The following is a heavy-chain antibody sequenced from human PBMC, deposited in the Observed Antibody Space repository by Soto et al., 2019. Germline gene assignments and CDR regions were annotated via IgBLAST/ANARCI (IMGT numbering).Heavy chain of an antibody. J-gene: IGHJ3*02. D-gene: IGHD1-20*01. V-gene: IGHV1-18*01. Sequence: ASVKVSCKASGYTFTSYGISWVRQAPGQGLEWMGWISAYNGNTNYAHKLQGRVTMTTDTSTRTAYMELRSLRSDDAAVYYCARLITGTEAFDIWGQGTMVTVSS. CDR3: ARLITGTEAFDI. CDR1: GYTFTSYG. CDR2: ISAYNGNT.